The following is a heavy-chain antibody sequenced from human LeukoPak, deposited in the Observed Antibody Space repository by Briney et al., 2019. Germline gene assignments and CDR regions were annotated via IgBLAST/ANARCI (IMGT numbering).Heavy chain of an antibody. V-gene: IGHV3-30-3*01. CDR1: GFTFSPYI. Sequence: GGSLRLSCAASGFTFSPYIMHWVRQAPGKGLEWVAVIASGGSQIFYVESVKGRFTISRDNSKNTLYLQMNSLRAEDTAVYFCARERQDTIVHTGAFDIWGQGTMVTVSS. J-gene: IGHJ3*02. D-gene: IGHD3-10*01. CDR2: IASGGSQI. CDR3: ARERQDTIVHTGAFDI.